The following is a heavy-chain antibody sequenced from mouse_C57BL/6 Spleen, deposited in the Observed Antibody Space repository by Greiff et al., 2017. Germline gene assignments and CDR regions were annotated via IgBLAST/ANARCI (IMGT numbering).Heavy chain of an antibody. J-gene: IGHJ4*01. CDR3: ARGGSMDY. V-gene: IGHV3-6*01. Sequence: EVHLVESGPGLVKPSQSLSLTCSVTGYSITSGYYWNWTRQFPGNKLEWMGYISYDGSNNYNPSLKNRISITRDTSKNQFFLKLNSVTTEDTATYYCARGGSMDYWGQGTSVTVSS. CDR1: GYSITSGYY. CDR2: ISYDGSN.